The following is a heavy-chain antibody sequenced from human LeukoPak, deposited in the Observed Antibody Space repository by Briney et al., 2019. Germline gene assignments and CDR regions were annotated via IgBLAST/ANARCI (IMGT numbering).Heavy chain of an antibody. Sequence: GGSLRLSCAASGFTFSTYSMNWVRQAPGKGLEWVSSISSSSSYIYYADSVKGRFTISRDNAKNSLHLQMNSLRAEDTAVYSCARGATTVTRFFDYWGQGTLVTVSP. CDR1: GFTFSTYS. V-gene: IGHV3-21*01. J-gene: IGHJ4*02. D-gene: IGHD4-17*01. CDR2: ISSSSSYI. CDR3: ARGATTVTRFFDY.